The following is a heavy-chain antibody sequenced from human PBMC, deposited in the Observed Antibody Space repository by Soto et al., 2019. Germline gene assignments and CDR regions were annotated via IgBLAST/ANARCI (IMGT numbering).Heavy chain of an antibody. CDR3: ASYRSIAAQKNLFDS. D-gene: IGHD6-6*01. CDR1: GFTFSSYA. CDR2: ISYDGSNK. Sequence: GGYPRLSSAAYGFTFSSYAMSWVRQAPGKGLEWVAVISYDGSNKYYADSVKGRFTISRDNSKNTLYLQTNSLRAEDTAGYYCASYRSIAAQKNLFDSCGQGSLVILSA. V-gene: IGHV3-30-3*01. J-gene: IGHJ5*02.